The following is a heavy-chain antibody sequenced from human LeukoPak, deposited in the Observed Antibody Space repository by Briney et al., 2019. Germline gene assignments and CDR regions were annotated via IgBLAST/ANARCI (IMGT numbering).Heavy chain of an antibody. D-gene: IGHD2/OR15-2a*01. CDR2: INSDGSST. V-gene: IGHV3-74*01. CDR1: GFTFSPCW. J-gene: IGHJ6*02. Sequence: GGSLRLSCAASGFTFSPCWIHWVCQAPGKGLVWVSRINSDGSSTNYADSVKGRFTISRDNAKNTVYLQMNSLRAEDTAVYYCARDTSYGMDVWGQGTTVTVSS. CDR3: ARDTSYGMDV.